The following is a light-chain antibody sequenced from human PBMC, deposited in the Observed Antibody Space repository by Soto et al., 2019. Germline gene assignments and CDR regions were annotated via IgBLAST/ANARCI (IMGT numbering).Light chain of an antibody. V-gene: IGKV3-11*01. J-gene: IGKJ5*01. Sequence: EIVLTQSPATLSLSPGESATLSCRASQSVSTYLGWYQQKPGQAPRLLIYDASNRATGIPARFSGSGSGTDFTLTISSLESEDFAVYYCQQRSNWITFGQGTRLESK. CDR3: QQRSNWIT. CDR1: QSVSTY. CDR2: DAS.